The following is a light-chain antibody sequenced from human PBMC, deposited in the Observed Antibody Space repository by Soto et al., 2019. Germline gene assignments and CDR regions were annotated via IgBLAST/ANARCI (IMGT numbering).Light chain of an antibody. CDR1: QNVTTW. CDR2: DVS. V-gene: IGKV1-5*01. Sequence: DIPMTQSPSTLSASVGDRVTITCRASQNVTTWLAWYQHKPGKAPKLLLYDVSNLESGVPSRFSGSGSGTEFTLTISSLQSDDFATYFGQQYDSYRTFGQGTKVEIK. J-gene: IGKJ1*01. CDR3: QQYDSYRT.